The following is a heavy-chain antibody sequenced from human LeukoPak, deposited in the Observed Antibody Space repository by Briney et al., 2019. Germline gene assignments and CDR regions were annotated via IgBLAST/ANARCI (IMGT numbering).Heavy chain of an antibody. V-gene: IGHV3-66*02. J-gene: IGHJ4*02. CDR3: AKVGDYGDYALDY. CDR2: IYSGGST. Sequence: GGSLRLSCAASGFTVSSNYMSWVRQAPGKGLEWVSVIYSGGSTYYADSVKGRFTISRDNSKNTLYLQMNSLRAEDTAVYYCAKVGDYGDYALDYWGQGTLVTVSS. CDR1: GFTVSSNY. D-gene: IGHD4-17*01.